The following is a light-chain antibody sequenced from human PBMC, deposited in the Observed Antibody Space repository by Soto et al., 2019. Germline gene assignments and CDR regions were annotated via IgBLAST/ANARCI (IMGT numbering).Light chain of an antibody. Sequence: QSALTQPASVSGSPGQSITISCTGTSSDVGGYNYVSWYQHHPGKAPKLMIYEVVNRPSGVSNRFSGSKSGITASLTISGLQAEDEAYYYCTSYTSSSPLVFGTGTKVTVL. CDR2: EVV. CDR1: SSDVGGYNY. V-gene: IGLV2-14*01. CDR3: TSYTSSSPLV. J-gene: IGLJ1*01.